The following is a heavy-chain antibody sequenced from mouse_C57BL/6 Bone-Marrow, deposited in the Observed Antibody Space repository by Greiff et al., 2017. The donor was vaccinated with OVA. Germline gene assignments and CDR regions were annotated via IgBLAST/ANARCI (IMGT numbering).Heavy chain of an antibody. CDR1: GYTFTSYW. CDR3: ARGGLLPFDY. CDR2: IDPSDSYT. J-gene: IGHJ2*01. Sequence: QVQLKESGAELVMPGASVKLSCKASGYTFTSYWMHWVKQRPGQGLEWIGEIDPSDSYTNYNQKFKGKSTLTVDKSSSTAYMQLSSLTSEDSAVYYCARGGLLPFDYWGQGTTLTVSS. V-gene: IGHV1-69*01. D-gene: IGHD2-3*01.